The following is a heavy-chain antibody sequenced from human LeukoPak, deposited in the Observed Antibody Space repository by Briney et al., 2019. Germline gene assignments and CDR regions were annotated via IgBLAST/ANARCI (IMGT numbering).Heavy chain of an antibody. CDR2: IYSGGST. J-gene: IGHJ6*03. Sequence: GGSLRLSCAASGFIVSSNYMSWVRQAPGKGLEWVSVIYSGGSTYYADSVKGRFTISRDNSKNTLYLQMNSLRAEDTAVYYCARVKNYYYYMDVWGKGTTVTISS. V-gene: IGHV3-53*01. CDR1: GFIVSSNY. CDR3: ARVKNYYYYMDV.